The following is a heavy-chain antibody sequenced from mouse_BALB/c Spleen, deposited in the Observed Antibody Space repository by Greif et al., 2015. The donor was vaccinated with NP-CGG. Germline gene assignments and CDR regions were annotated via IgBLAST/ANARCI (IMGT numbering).Heavy chain of an antibody. D-gene: IGHD1-1*01. CDR2: ISDGGSYT. V-gene: IGHV5-4*02. J-gene: IGHJ4*01. CDR1: GFTFSDYY. CDR3: ARDYYGSSYAMGY. Sequence: EVKVVESGGGLVKPGGSLKLSCAASGFTFSDYYMYWVRQTPEKRLEWVATISDGGSYTYYPDSVKGRFTISRDNAKNNLYLQMSSLKSEDTAMHYCARDYYGSSYAMGYWGQGTSVTVSS.